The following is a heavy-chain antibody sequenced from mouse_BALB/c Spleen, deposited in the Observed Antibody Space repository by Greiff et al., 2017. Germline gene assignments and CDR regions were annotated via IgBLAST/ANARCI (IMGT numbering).Heavy chain of an antibody. CDR2: INPYNDGT. CDR1: GYTFTSYV. Sequence: EVQLQQSGPELVKPGASVKMSCKASGYTFTSYVMHWVKQKPGQGLEWIGYINPYNDGTKYNEKFKGKATLTSDKSSSTAYMELSSLTSEDSAVYYCAITVVAKGCAYWGQGTLVTVSA. D-gene: IGHD1-1*01. CDR3: AITVVAKGCAY. J-gene: IGHJ3*01. V-gene: IGHV1-14*01.